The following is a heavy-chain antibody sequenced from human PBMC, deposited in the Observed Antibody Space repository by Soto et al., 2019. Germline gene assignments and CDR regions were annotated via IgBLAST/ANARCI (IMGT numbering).Heavy chain of an antibody. J-gene: IGHJ4*02. D-gene: IGHD2-21*02. CDR2: IYYSGST. CDR1: GGSISSSSYY. V-gene: IGHV4-39*01. Sequence: LSLTCTVSGGSISSSSYYWGWIRQPPGKGLEWIGSIYYSGSTYYNPSLKSRVTISVDTSKNQFSLKLSSVTAADTAVYYCARLHIVVVTVDYWGQGTLVTVPQ. CDR3: ARLHIVVVTVDY.